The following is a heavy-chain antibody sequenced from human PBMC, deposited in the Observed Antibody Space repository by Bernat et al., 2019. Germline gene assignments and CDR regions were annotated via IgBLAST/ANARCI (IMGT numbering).Heavy chain of an antibody. D-gene: IGHD2-15*01. CDR1: GFTFRSYW. CDR2: IKEDGSEK. Sequence: EVQLVESGGGLVQPGGSLRLSCAASGFTFRSYWMSWVRQAPGKGLEWVANIKEDGSEKYYVDSVKGRFTISRDNAKNSLYLQMNSLRGEDTAVYYCAGFTRRDPGDYWGQGTLVTVSS. CDR3: AGFTRRDPGDY. J-gene: IGHJ4*02. V-gene: IGHV3-7*04.